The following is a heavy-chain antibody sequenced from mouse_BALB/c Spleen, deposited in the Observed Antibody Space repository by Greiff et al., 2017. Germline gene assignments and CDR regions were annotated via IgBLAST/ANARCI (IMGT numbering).Heavy chain of an antibody. D-gene: IGHD2-2*01. J-gene: IGHJ4*01. CDR1: GFNIKDTY. CDR3: APMGLYAMDY. V-gene: IGHV14-3*02. Sequence: VHVKQSGAELVKPGASVKLSCTASGFNIKDTYMHWVKQRPEQGLEWIGRIDPANGNTKYDPKFQGKATITADTSSNTAYLQLSSLTSEDTAVYYCAPMGLYAMDYWGQGTSVTVSS. CDR2: IDPANGNT.